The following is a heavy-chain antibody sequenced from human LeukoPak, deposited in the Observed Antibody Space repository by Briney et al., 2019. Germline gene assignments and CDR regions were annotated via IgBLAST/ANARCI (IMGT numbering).Heavy chain of an antibody. D-gene: IGHD1-1*01. CDR3: ARVGSDSLFPATGFDP. Sequence: SQTLSLTCAISGDSVSSKSATWNWLRQSPSRGLEWLGRTYYRPKWYDDYAVSVKGRITINPDTSKNQFSLHLTSVTPEDTAVYFCARVGSDSLFPATGFDPWGQGTLVTVSS. CDR2: TYYRPKWYD. CDR1: GDSVSSKSAT. V-gene: IGHV6-1*01. J-gene: IGHJ5*02.